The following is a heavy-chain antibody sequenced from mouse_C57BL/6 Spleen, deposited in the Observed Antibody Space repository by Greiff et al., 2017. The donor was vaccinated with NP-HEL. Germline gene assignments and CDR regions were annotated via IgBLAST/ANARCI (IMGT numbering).Heavy chain of an antibody. D-gene: IGHD2-3*01. CDR3: TTWDYDGYYVAMDY. Sequence: EVQGVESGAELVRPGASVKLSCTASGFNIKDYYMHWVKQRPEQGLEWIGRIDPEDGDTEYAPKFQGKATMTADTSSNTAYLQLSSLTSEDTAVYYCTTWDYDGYYVAMDYWGQGTSVTVSS. V-gene: IGHV14-1*01. CDR1: GFNIKDYY. J-gene: IGHJ4*01. CDR2: IDPEDGDT.